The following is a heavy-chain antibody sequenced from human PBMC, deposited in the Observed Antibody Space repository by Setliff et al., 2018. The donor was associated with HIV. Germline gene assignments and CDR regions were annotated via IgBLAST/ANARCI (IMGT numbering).Heavy chain of an antibody. V-gene: IGHV4-59*02. CDR1: GDSVSGYY. CDR3: ARGNPDFDILTGYCSHYFDY. CDR2: IYYTGST. J-gene: IGHJ4*02. D-gene: IGHD3-9*01. Sequence: SETLSLTCTVSGDSVSGYYWTWIRQPPGKGLEWIGDIYYTGSTNFSPSLKSRVTISLDTSKNQFSLKLSSVSAADTAMYYCARGNPDFDILTGYCSHYFDYWGQGRLVTVSS.